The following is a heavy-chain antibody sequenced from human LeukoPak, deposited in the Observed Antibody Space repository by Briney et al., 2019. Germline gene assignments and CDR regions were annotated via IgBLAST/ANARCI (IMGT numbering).Heavy chain of an antibody. D-gene: IGHD3-10*01. J-gene: IGHJ4*02. Sequence: GGSLRLSCAASGFTFNRYAINWVRQAPGTGLEFVSAISGSGRSTYYGDSGGGRFTISRENSKNTVYLPMSRLRVEDTAVYYCAKDRAGGLDYWGQGTPVTVSS. CDR2: ISGSGRST. CDR1: GFTFNRYA. CDR3: AKDRAGGLDY. V-gene: IGHV3-23*01.